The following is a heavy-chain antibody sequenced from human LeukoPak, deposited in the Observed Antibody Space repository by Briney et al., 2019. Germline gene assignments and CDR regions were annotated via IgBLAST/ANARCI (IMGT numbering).Heavy chain of an antibody. D-gene: IGHD6-13*01. CDR1: GGSFSGYY. CDR3: ASTRYSSSWPFDY. J-gene: IGHJ4*02. Sequence: KASETLSLTCAVYGGSFSGYYWSWIRQPPGKGLEWIGEINHSGSTNYNPSLKSRVTISVDTSKNQFSLKLSSVTAADTAVYYCASTRYSSSWPFDYWGQGTLVTVSS. V-gene: IGHV4-34*01. CDR2: INHSGST.